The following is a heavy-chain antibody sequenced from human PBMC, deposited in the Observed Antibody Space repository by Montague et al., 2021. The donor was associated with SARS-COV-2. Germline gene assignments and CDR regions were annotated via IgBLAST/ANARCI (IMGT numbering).Heavy chain of an antibody. CDR1: GGSISSYY. CDR2: IYYSGST. D-gene: IGHD3-10*01. CDR3: AREGMVRGSCYYYGMDV. Sequence: ETLSLTCTVSGGSISSYYWSWIRQPPGKGLEWIGYIYYSGSTNYNPSLKSRVTISVDTSKNQFSLKLSSVTAADTAVYYCAREGMVRGSCYYYGMDVWGQGTTVTVSS. J-gene: IGHJ6*02. V-gene: IGHV4-59*01.